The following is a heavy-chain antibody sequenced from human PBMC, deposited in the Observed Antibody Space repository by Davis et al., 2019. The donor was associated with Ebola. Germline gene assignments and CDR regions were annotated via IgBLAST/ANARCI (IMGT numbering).Heavy chain of an antibody. CDR1: GGSISSYY. D-gene: IGHD6-6*01. CDR2: IYYSGST. CDR3: ATYSSSTLGFDY. J-gene: IGHJ4*02. Sequence: PSETLSLTCTVSGGSISSYYWSWIRQPPGKGLEWIGYIYYSGSTNYNPSLKSRVTISVDTSKNQFSLKLSSVTAADTAVYYCATYSSSTLGFDYWGQGTLVTVSS. V-gene: IGHV4-59*12.